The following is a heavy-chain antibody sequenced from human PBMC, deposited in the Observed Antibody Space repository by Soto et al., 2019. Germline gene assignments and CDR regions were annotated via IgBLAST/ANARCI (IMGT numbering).Heavy chain of an antibody. V-gene: IGHV1-69*01. Sequence: QVQLVQSGAEVKKPGSSVKVSCKASGGTFSSYAISWVRQAPGQGLEWMGGIIPIFGTANYAQKFQGRVTITADESTSTAYMELSSLRSEDTAVYYCAREPVPYNWNDRGYAVDIWGQGTMVTVSS. D-gene: IGHD1-20*01. CDR3: AREPVPYNWNDRGYAVDI. J-gene: IGHJ3*02. CDR2: IIPIFGTA. CDR1: GGTFSSYA.